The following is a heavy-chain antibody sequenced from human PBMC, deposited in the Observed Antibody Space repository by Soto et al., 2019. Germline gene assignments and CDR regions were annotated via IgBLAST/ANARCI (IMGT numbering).Heavy chain of an antibody. CDR3: AREGPGGDGYPY. CDR1: GYSFTSYC. CDR2: IYPGDSDP. J-gene: IGHJ4*02. D-gene: IGHD5-12*01. V-gene: IGHV5-51*01. Sequence: HRDCLEISCNGSGYSFTSYCIGCVRQMTGKGLEWMGIIYPGDSDPRYSPSFKGQVTISADKSISTAYLQWSSLKASDTAMYYCAREGPGGDGYPYWGQGTLVTVS.